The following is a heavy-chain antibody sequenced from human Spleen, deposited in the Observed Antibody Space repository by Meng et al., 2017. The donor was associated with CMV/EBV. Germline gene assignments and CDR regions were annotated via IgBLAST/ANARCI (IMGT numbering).Heavy chain of an antibody. J-gene: IGHJ3*01. D-gene: IGHD6-13*01. Sequence: GSLRLSCTVSGGSISSSSYYWGWIRQPPGRGLEWIGSIHDSGSPYYNPSLTSRVTISVDTSKNQFSLRLSSVTAADTAVYYCARNFRVAVAVKGTVDFWGQGTMVTVSS. CDR3: ARNFRVAVAVKGTVDF. V-gene: IGHV4-39*07. CDR1: GGSISSSSYY. CDR2: IHDSGSP.